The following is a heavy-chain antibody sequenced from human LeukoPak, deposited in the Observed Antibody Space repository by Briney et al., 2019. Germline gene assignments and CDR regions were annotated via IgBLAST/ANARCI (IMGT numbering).Heavy chain of an antibody. CDR3: ARDRVYDSSGLDY. CDR1: GGSISSGGYY. V-gene: IGHV4-31*03. D-gene: IGHD3-22*01. CDR2: IYYSGST. J-gene: IGHJ4*02. Sequence: SETLSLTCTVSGGSISSGGYYWSWIRQHPGKGLEWIGYIYYSGSTYYNPSLESRVTISVDTSKNQFSLKLSSVTAADTAVYYCARDRVYDSSGLDYWGQGTLVTVSS.